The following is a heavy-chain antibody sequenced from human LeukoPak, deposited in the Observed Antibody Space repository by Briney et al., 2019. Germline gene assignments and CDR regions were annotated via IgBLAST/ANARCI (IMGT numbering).Heavy chain of an antibody. Sequence: SETLSLTCTVSGGSISSSSYYWGWIRQPLGKGLEWIGSIYYSGSTYYNPSLKSRVTISVDTSKNQFSLKLSSVTAADTAVYYCARSLSALNSYYFDYWGQGILVTVSS. CDR3: ARSLSALNSYYFDY. J-gene: IGHJ4*02. CDR2: IYYSGST. CDR1: GGSISSSSYY. V-gene: IGHV4-39*07. D-gene: IGHD3-16*01.